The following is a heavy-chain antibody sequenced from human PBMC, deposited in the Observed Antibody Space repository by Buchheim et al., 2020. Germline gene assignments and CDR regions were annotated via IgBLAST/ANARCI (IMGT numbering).Heavy chain of an antibody. D-gene: IGHD5-12*01. Sequence: QVQLVQSGAEVKKPGSSVKVSCKASGGTFSSYAISWVRQAPGQGLEWMGRIIPILGIANYAQKFQGRVTITADKSTSTAYMGLSSLGTEDTAVYYCGRGGYRGYDYGGGGAYYYYGMDVWGQGTT. V-gene: IGHV1-69*04. CDR2: IIPILGIA. CDR1: GGTFSSYA. CDR3: GRGGYRGYDYGGGGAYYYYGMDV. J-gene: IGHJ6*02.